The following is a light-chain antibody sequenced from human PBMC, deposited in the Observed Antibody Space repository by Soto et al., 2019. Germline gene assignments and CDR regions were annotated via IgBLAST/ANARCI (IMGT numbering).Light chain of an antibody. V-gene: IGKV3-20*01. CDR3: TQYGSPPTWT. CDR1: QSVSSSY. CDR2: GAS. J-gene: IGKJ1*01. Sequence: EIVLTQSPGTLSLSPGERATLSCRASQSVSSSYLAWYQQKPGQAPRRLIYGASSRATGIPDRLSGSGSGTEFTLTISRLEPEDFAVYYCTQYGSPPTWTFGQGTKVEIK.